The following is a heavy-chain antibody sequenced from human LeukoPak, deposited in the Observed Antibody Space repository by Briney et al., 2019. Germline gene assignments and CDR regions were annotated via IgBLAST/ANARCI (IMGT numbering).Heavy chain of an antibody. J-gene: IGHJ4*02. CDR2: FYYSGST. CDR1: GGSISSSSYY. V-gene: IGHV4-61*05. D-gene: IGHD5-12*01. CDR3: ARHSGYDYRFDY. Sequence: SETLSLTCTVSGGSISSSSYYWGWIRQPPGKGLEWIGYFYYSGSTNYNPSLRSRVTISVDTSKNQFSLKLSSVTAADTAVYYCARHSGYDYRFDYWGQGALVTVSS.